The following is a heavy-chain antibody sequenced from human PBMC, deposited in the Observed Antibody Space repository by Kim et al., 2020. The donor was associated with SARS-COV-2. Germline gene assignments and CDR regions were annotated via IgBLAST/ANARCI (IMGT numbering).Heavy chain of an antibody. CDR3: ARSYYGSRSYYSFDP. V-gene: IGHV4-59*01. CDR1: GGSISTYS. J-gene: IGHJ5*02. D-gene: IGHD3-10*01. Sequence: SETLSLTCTVSGGSISTYSWTWIRQPPGKGLEWIGYIYYTGSTEYNPSLKSRVTISVDTSKNHFSLRLSSVTAADTAMYYCARSYYGSRSYYSFDPCGQG. CDR2: IYYTGST.